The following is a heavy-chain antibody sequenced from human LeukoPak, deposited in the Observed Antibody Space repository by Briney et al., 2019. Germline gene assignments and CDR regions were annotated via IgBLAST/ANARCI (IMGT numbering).Heavy chain of an antibody. CDR3: ASSYYDYVWGSYRQYYFDY. J-gene: IGHJ4*02. Sequence: GGSLRLSCAASGFTFSSYSMNWVRQAPGKGLEWVSSISSSSSYIYYADSVKGRFTISRDNAKNSLYLQMNSLRAEDTAVYYCASSYYDYVWGSYRQYYFDYWGQGTLVTVSS. CDR1: GFTFSSYS. CDR2: ISSSSSYI. D-gene: IGHD3-16*02. V-gene: IGHV3-21*01.